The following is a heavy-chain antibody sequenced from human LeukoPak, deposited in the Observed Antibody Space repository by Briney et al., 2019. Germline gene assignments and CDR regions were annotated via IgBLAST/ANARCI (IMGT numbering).Heavy chain of an antibody. CDR2: IYYSGST. CDR1: GGSFSGYY. J-gene: IGHJ4*02. Sequence: SETLSLTCAVYGGSFSGYYCSWIRQPPGKGLEWIGYIYYSGSTYYNPSLKSRVTISVDTSKNQFSLKLSSVAAADTAVYYCARVQFAYDFWSGYYIDYWGQGTLVTVSS. V-gene: IGHV4-34*09. CDR3: ARVQFAYDFWSGYYIDY. D-gene: IGHD3-3*01.